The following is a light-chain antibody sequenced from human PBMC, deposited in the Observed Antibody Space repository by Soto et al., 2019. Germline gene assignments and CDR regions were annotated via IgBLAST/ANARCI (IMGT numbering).Light chain of an antibody. Sequence: DIQITQSPSSLSPSVLERFTITCRASQTISTWMAWYQQKPGKAPKLLVYDASTLQSGVASRFSGSGSGTEFTLIISGLQPDDSATYYCQQYTNTNNPWMFGQGTKVDIK. CDR2: DAS. CDR1: QTISTW. CDR3: QQYTNTNNPWM. V-gene: IGKV1-5*01. J-gene: IGKJ1*01.